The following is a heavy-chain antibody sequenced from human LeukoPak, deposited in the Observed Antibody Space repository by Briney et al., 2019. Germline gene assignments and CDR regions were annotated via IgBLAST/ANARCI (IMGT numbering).Heavy chain of an antibody. J-gene: IGHJ4*02. CDR1: GFTFSDHY. Sequence: PGGSLRLSCAASGFTFSDHYMDWVRQAPGKGLEWVAFIRYDGSNKYYADSVKGRFTISRDNSKNTLYLQMNSLRAEDTAVYYCAKVRIAAPWYFDYWGQGTLVTVSS. CDR3: AKVRIAAPWYFDY. V-gene: IGHV3-30*02. CDR2: IRYDGSNK. D-gene: IGHD6-6*01.